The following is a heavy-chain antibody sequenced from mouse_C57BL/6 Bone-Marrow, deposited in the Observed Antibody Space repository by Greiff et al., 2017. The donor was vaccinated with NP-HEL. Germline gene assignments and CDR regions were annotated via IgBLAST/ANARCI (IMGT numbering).Heavy chain of an antibody. CDR3: AQIGIYYYGSRSWYLDV. CDR1: GFSLSTSNMG. J-gene: IGHJ1*01. Sequence: LQQSGPGILQPSQTLSLTCSFSGFSLSTSNMGIGWIRQPSGKGLEWLAHIWWNDDKYYNPSLKSRLTISKDTSNNQVFLKFTRLATADTATYYCAQIGIYYYGSRSWYLDVWGAGTTVTVSS. V-gene: IGHV8-5*01. CDR2: IWWNDDK. D-gene: IGHD1-1*01.